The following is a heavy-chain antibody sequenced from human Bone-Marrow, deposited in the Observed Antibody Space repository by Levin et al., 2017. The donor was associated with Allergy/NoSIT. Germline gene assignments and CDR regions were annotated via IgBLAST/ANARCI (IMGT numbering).Heavy chain of an antibody. V-gene: IGHV3-48*01. Sequence: GGSLRLSCAASGFTFSSYSMNWVRQAPGKGLEWVSYISSSSSTIYYADSVKGRFTISRDNAKNSLYLQMNSLRAEDTAVYYCARDRPLHLGRYYNGTGYWGQGTLVTVSS. CDR1: GFTFSSYS. J-gene: IGHJ4*02. CDR2: ISSSSSTI. CDR3: ARDRPLHLGRYYNGTGY. D-gene: IGHD3-10*01.